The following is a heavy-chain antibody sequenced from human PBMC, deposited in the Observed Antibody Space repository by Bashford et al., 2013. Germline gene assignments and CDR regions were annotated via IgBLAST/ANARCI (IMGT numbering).Heavy chain of an antibody. Sequence: VASVKVSCKASGYTFTSYYMHWVRQAPGQGLEWMGIINPSGGSTSYAQKFQGRVTMTRDTSTSTAYMELSRLRSDDTAVYYCARENGPTPXQDTSTFPGXLGMDVWGQGPRSPSP. V-gene: IGHV1-46*01. CDR3: ARENGPTPXQDTSTFPGXLGMDV. J-gene: IGHJ6*02. CDR2: INPSGGST. CDR1: GYTFTSYY. D-gene: IGHD5-18*01.